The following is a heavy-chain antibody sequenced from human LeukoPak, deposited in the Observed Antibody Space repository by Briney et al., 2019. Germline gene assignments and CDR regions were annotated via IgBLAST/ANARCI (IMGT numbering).Heavy chain of an antibody. CDR2: IYYSGST. D-gene: IGHD6-6*01. Sequence: SQTLSLTCTVSGGSISSSSYYWGWIRQPPGKGLEWIGSIYYSGSTYYNPSLKSRVTISVDTSKNQFSLKLSSVTAADTAVYYCARRHSSFKNWYFDLWGRGTLVTVSS. CDR3: ARRHSSFKNWYFDL. V-gene: IGHV4-39*01. J-gene: IGHJ2*01. CDR1: GGSISSSSYY.